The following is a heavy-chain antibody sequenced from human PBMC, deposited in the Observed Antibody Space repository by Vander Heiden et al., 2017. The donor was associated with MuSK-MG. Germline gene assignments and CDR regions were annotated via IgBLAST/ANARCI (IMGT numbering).Heavy chain of an antibody. J-gene: IGHJ4*02. CDR1: GGSFIGNY. CDR2: INHSGRT. CDR3: ARAGALWELRHYFDY. V-gene: IGHV4-34*01. Sequence: QVQLQRLGAGPLKPSETLCLACAVYGGSFIGNYWRWIRQTPGKGLEWVGEINHSGRTNYNPSLKSRVTISVDTSKNQFSLKLSSVTAADTAVYYCARAGALWELRHYFDYWGQGTLVTVSS. D-gene: IGHD1-26*01.